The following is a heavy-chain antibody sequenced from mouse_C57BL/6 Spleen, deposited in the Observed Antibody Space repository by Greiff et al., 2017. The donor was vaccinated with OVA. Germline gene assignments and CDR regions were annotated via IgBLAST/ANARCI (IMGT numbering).Heavy chain of an antibody. CDR3: GRDDGYPSMDY. D-gene: IGHD2-3*01. J-gene: IGHJ4*01. CDR2: INPNNGGT. V-gene: IGHV1-22*01. Sequence: VQLQQSGPELVKPGASVKMSCKASGYTFNDYNMHWVKQSHGKSLEWIGYINPNNGGTSYNQKFKGKATLTVNKSTSTAYMELRSLTSEESAVYYCGRDDGYPSMDYWGQGTSVTVSS. CDR1: GYTFNDYN.